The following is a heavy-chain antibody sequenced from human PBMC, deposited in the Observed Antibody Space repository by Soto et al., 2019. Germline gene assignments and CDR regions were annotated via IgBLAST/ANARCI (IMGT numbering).Heavy chain of an antibody. CDR2: IYYSGST. D-gene: IGHD3-22*01. J-gene: IGHJ3*02. CDR1: GGSISSGGYY. CDR3: ARAYDSSGYYSDAFDI. Sequence: QVQLQESGPGLVKPSQTLSLTCTVSGGSISSGGYYWSWIRQHPGKGLEWIGYIYYSGSTYYHPSLKSRVTISVDTSKNQFSLKLSSVTAADTAVYYCARAYDSSGYYSDAFDIWGQGTMVTVSS. V-gene: IGHV4-31*03.